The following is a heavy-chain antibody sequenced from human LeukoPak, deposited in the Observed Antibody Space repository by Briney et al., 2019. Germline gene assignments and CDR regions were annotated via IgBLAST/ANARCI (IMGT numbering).Heavy chain of an antibody. CDR1: GYTFTSYG. V-gene: IGHV1-18*01. CDR2: ISAYNGNT. CDR3: ARSSGTTYYYYYYMDV. J-gene: IGHJ6*03. D-gene: IGHD1/OR15-1a*01. Sequence: GASGKVSCKASGYTFTSYGISWVRQAPGQGLEWMGWISAYNGNTNYAQKLQGRVTMTTDTSTSTAYMELRSLRSDDTAVYYCARSSGTTYYYYYYMDVWGKGTTVTVSS.